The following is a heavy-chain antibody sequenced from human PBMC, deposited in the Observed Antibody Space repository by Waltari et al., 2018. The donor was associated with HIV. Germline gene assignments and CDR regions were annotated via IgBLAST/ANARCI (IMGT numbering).Heavy chain of an antibody. Sequence: EVQLVESGGGLVQPGGSLRLSCVAFGFTFTSYYLSWVRQAPGEGLGWGANINQDGTKKFYVDSVKGRFTISRDNAKNSVYLQINSLRAEDSAIYYCARDLWPEDFWGQGTLVTVSS. J-gene: IGHJ4*02. D-gene: IGHD2-21*01. CDR2: INQDGTKK. V-gene: IGHV3-7*01. CDR3: ARDLWPEDF. CDR1: GFTFTSYY.